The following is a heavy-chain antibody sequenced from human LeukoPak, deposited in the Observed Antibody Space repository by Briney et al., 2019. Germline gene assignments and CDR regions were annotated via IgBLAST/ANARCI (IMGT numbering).Heavy chain of an antibody. D-gene: IGHD6-6*01. CDR3: ARGLYSSSSFDY. CDR1: GGSIRSYY. V-gene: IGHV4-4*07. CDR2: IYTSGST. J-gene: IGHJ4*02. Sequence: SETLSLSCTVSGGSIRSYYWSWIRQPDGKGLEWIGRIYTSGSTNYNPSLKSRVTMSVDTSKNQFSLKLSSVTAADTAVYYCARGLYSSSSFDYWGQGTLVTVSS.